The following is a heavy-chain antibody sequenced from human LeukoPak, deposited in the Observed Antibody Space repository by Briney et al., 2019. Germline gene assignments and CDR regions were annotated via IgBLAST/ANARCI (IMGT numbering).Heavy chain of an antibody. CDR1: EFSFSNAW. J-gene: IGHJ3*02. Sequence: GGSLRLSCAASEFSFSNAWMSWVRQAPGKGLEWVSSINSHCNYIYYADSVKGRFTISRDNAENSLYLQMNSLRAEDTAVYYCARSIVDTETFDIWGQGTMVTVSS. V-gene: IGHV3-21*01. CDR2: INSHCNYI. D-gene: IGHD2-15*01. CDR3: ARSIVDTETFDI.